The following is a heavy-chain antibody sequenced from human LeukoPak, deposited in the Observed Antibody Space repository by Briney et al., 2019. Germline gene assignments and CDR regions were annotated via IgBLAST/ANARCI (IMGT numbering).Heavy chain of an antibody. CDR1: GGSITSSSYY. V-gene: IGHV4-39*07. J-gene: IGHJ4*02. D-gene: IGHD6-13*01. Sequence: SETLSLTCTVSGGSITSSSYYWGWIRQPPGKGLEWIGTVYNSGSTNYNPSLKSRVTISADTSKNQFSLKLSSVTAADTAVYYCARDPRSLAAAGTRFDYWGQGTLVTVSS. CDR3: ARDPRSLAAAGTRFDY. CDR2: VYNSGST.